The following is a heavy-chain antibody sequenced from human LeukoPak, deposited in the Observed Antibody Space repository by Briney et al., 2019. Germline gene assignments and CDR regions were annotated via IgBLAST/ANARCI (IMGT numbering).Heavy chain of an antibody. CDR1: GGTFSSYA. D-gene: IGHD1-7*01. Sequence: SVKVSCKASGGTFSSYAISWVRQAPGQGLEWMGGIIPIFGTANYAQKFQGRVTITTDESTSTAYMELSSLRSEDTAVYYCASAQGGWNYIYYYMDVWGKGTTVTVSS. V-gene: IGHV1-69*05. CDR3: ASAQGGWNYIYYYMDV. J-gene: IGHJ6*03. CDR2: IIPIFGTA.